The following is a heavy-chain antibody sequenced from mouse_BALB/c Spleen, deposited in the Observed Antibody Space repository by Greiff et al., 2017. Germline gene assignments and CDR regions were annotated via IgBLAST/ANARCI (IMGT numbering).Heavy chain of an antibody. CDR2: IDPANGNT. CDR1: GFNIKDTY. J-gene: IGHJ4*01. Sequence: EVQGVESGAELVKPGASVKLSCTASGFNIKDTYMHWVKQRPEQGLEWIGRIDPANGNTKYDPKFQGKATITADTSSNTAYLQLSSLTSEDTAVYYCARCYYYAMDYWGQGTSVTVSS. CDR3: ARCYYYAMDY. V-gene: IGHV14-3*02.